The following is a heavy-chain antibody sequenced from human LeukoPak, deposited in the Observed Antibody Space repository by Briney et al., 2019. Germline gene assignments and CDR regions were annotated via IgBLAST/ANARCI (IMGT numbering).Heavy chain of an antibody. V-gene: IGHV1-8*01. J-gene: IGHJ5*02. D-gene: IGHD2-15*01. CDR1: GYTFTSYD. Sequence: ASVKVSCKASGYTFTSYDINWVRQATGQGLEWMGWMNPNRGNTGYAQKFQGRVTMTRNTSISTAYMELSSLRSEDTAVYYCARGRGYCSGGSCVGWFDPWGQGTLVTVSS. CDR2: MNPNRGNT. CDR3: ARGRGYCSGGSCVGWFDP.